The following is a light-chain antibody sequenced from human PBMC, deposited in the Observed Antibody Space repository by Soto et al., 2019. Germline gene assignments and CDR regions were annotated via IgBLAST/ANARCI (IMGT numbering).Light chain of an antibody. CDR2: EGS. CDR1: SSDIGSYNL. J-gene: IGLJ1*01. V-gene: IGLV2-23*01. Sequence: QSALTQPASVSGSPGQSITVSCTGTSSDIGSYNLVSWYQQHPGKAPKLIIYEGSKRPSGVSNRFSGSKSGYTASLTISGLQAEDEADYYCCSYAGHRTFYVFGSGTKLTVL. CDR3: CSYAGHRTFYV.